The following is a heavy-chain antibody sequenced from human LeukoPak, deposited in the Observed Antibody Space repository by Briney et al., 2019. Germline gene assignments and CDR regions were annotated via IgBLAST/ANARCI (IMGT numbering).Heavy chain of an antibody. CDR1: GGSISSGGYY. CDR3: ACGNYGSGGYYFDY. D-gene: IGHD3-10*01. V-gene: IGHV4-31*03. J-gene: IGHJ4*02. CDR2: IYYSGST. Sequence: PSQTLSLTCTVSGGSISSGGYYWGWIRQHPGKGLEWIGYIYYSGSTYYNPSLKSRVTISVDTSKNQFSLKLSSVTAADTAVYYCACGNYGSGGYYFDYWGQGTLVTVSS.